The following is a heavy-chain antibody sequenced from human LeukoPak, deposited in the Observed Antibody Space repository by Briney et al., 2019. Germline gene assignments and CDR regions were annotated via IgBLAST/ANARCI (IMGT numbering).Heavy chain of an antibody. V-gene: IGHV1-69*01. CDR1: EGRFSYYA. CDR3: GRVPLKQQLVKPDPDYYYYMDV. D-gene: IGHD6-13*01. Sequence: ASVKVSCKASEGRFSYYALNWVRQAPGQGFEWMGGIIPIFGTTNYAQKFQGRVTFTADESTTTAYMELSSLRFEDSAVYYCGRVPLKQQLVKPDPDYYYYMDVWGNGTTVTVSS. CDR2: IIPIFGTT. J-gene: IGHJ6*03.